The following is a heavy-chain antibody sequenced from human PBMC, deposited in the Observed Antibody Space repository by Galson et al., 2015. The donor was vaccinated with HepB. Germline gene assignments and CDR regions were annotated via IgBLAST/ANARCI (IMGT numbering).Heavy chain of an antibody. CDR1: GFIVSSNY. CDR3: TRGMDTAMVTHWFAP. D-gene: IGHD5-18*01. CDR2: IFSGGRT. Sequence: SLRLSCAASGFIVSSNYMNWVRQAPGKGLEWVSVIFSGGRTYYADSVRGRFIISRDNLQNKLYLQMNSLRAEDTAVYYCTRGMDTAMVTHWFAPWGQGSLVTASS. V-gene: IGHV3-53*01. J-gene: IGHJ5*02.